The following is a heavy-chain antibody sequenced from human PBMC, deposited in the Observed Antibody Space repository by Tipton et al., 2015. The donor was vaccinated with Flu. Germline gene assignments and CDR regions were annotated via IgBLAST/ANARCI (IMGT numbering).Heavy chain of an antibody. CDR3: VFGYNFPSFDY. CDR2: IYTGGST. CDR1: GGSISSYY. J-gene: IGHJ4*02. D-gene: IGHD5-24*01. V-gene: IGHV4-4*07. Sequence: TLSLTCTVSGGSISSYYWSWIRQSAGKRLEWIGRIYTGGSTLYNPSLSSRVAMSVDTSRKQFSLRLSSVTAADTAVYYCVFGYNFPSFDYWGQGTQVTVSS.